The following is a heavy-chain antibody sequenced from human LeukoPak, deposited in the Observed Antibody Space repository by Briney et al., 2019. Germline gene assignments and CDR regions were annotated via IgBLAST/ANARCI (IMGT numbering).Heavy chain of an antibody. CDR3: TRAGFSYGQNYYYMDV. V-gene: IGHV3-74*01. Sequence: GGSLRLSCAASGFTFSSYWMHWVRQGPGQGLVWVSRINSDGSSIRYADSVKGRFTISRDNAKNTLYLQMNSLRGEDTAVYYCTRAGFSYGQNYYYMDVXGKGTTVTISS. D-gene: IGHD5-18*01. J-gene: IGHJ6*03. CDR1: GFTFSSYW. CDR2: INSDGSSI.